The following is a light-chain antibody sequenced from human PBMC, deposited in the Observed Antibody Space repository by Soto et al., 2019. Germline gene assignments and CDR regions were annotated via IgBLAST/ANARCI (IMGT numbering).Light chain of an antibody. CDR2: GAS. J-gene: IGKJ4*01. Sequence: EIVMTQSPATLSVSPGERATLSCRASQSVSNNYLAWYQQKPGQAPRLLIYGASNRATGIPDRFSGSGSGTDFTLTISRLEPEDFAVYYCQHRSNWLAFGGGTKVDNK. CDR3: QHRSNWLA. V-gene: IGKV3D-20*02. CDR1: QSVSNNY.